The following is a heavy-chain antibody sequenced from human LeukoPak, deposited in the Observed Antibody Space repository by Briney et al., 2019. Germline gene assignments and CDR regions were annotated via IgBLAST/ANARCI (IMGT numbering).Heavy chain of an antibody. D-gene: IGHD5-18*01. CDR1: GFMFSSYG. CDR2: IQHDGSGQ. Sequence: GGSLRLACTASGFMFSSYGMHWVRPAPGKGLDWMAYIQHDGSGQFYADSVKGRFTISRDNSKNTVYLQMNSLRVEDTALYYCAKFDTVMVNHDAFDIWGLGTMVTVSS. CDR3: AKFDTVMVNHDAFDI. J-gene: IGHJ3*02. V-gene: IGHV3-30*02.